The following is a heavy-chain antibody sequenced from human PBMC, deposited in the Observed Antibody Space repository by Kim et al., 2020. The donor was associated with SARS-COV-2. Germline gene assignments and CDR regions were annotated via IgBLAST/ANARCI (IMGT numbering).Heavy chain of an antibody. Sequence: GGSLRLSCAASGFTGYWMSWVRHAPGKGPVWVSRLTTDGRTDYADTVRGRFTISRDHAKNTLFLQMTSLRVEDTAVYYCARENWYTLDVWGQGTTVTVSS. V-gene: IGHV3-74*01. D-gene: IGHD6-13*01. CDR2: LTTDGRT. J-gene: IGHJ6*02. CDR1: GFTGYW. CDR3: ARENWYTLDV.